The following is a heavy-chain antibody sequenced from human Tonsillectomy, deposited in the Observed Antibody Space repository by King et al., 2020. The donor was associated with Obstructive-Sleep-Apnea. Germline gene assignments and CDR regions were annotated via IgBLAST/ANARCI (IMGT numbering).Heavy chain of an antibody. V-gene: IGHV4-59*08. J-gene: IGHJ4*02. CDR2: IYYSGST. CDR3: ARLYGSSPISYYFDY. CDR1: IGSVSSYF. Sequence: VQLQESGPGLVRPSETLSLTCTVSIGSVSSYFWSWIRQPPGKGLEWIGYIYYSGSTNYNPSLKSRVTISLYTSKNQFSLKLSSVTAADTAVYYCARLYGSSPISYYFDYWGQGTLVTVSS. D-gene: IGHD2-2*01.